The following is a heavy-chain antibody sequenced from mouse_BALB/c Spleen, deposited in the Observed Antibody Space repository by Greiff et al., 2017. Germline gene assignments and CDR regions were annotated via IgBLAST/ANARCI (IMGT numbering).Heavy chain of an antibody. CDR3: ARKRGNYPYYAMDY. J-gene: IGHJ4*01. D-gene: IGHD2-1*01. Sequence: VQGVESGPGLVQPSQSLSITCTVSGFSLTSYGVHWVRQSPGKGLEWLGVIWSGGSTDYNAAFISRLSISKDNSKSQVFFKMNSLQANDTAIYYCARKRGNYPYYAMDYWGQGTSVTVSS. V-gene: IGHV2-2*02. CDR1: GFSLTSYG. CDR2: IWSGGST.